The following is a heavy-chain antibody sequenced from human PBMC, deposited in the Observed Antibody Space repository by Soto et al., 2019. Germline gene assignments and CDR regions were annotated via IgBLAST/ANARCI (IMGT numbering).Heavy chain of an antibody. V-gene: IGHV4-59*01. Sequence: SETLSLTCTVSGGSISSYYWSWIRQPPGKGLEWIGYIYYSGSTNYNPSLKSRVTMSVDTSKNQFSLKLSSVTAADTAVYYCARDYEGYYYYMDVWGKGTTVTVSS. CDR1: GGSISSYY. D-gene: IGHD3-3*01. J-gene: IGHJ6*03. CDR2: IYYSGST. CDR3: ARDYEGYYYYMDV.